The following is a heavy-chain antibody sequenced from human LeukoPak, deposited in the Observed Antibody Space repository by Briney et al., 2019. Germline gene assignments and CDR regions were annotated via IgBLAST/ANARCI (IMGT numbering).Heavy chain of an antibody. J-gene: IGHJ5*02. CDR2: IYHSGST. D-gene: IGHD2-2*01. CDR3: ARLYRVPAAMGGWFDP. V-gene: IGHV4-38-2*01. CDR1: GYSISSGYY. Sequence: PSETLSLTCAVSGYSISSGYYWGWIRQPLGKGLEWIGSIYHSGSTYYNPSLKSRVTISVDTSKHQFSLQLSSVTAADTAVYYCARLYRVPAAMGGWFDPWGQGTLVTVSS.